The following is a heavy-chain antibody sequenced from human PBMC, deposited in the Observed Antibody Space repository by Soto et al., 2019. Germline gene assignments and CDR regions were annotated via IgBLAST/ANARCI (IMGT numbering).Heavy chain of an antibody. V-gene: IGHV1-8*01. CDR1: GYTFTSYD. Sequence: QVQLVQSGAEVKKPGASVKVSCKASGYTFTSYDINWVRQATGQGLEWMGWMNTNSGKTGYAQKFQPRVTMTTNTSLNTTYLELSSLSSAPPTVYYSTRDAHSRSSDYWGQGTPFTVSS. J-gene: IGHJ4*02. CDR2: MNTNSGKT. D-gene: IGHD1-26*01. CDR3: TRDAHSRSSDY.